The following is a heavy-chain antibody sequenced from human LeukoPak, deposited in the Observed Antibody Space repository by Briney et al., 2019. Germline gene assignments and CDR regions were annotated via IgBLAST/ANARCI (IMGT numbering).Heavy chain of an antibody. Sequence: ASVKVSCKASGYTFTGYFIHWVRQAPGQGLEWMGWINPNSGGTNYAQKFQGRVTMTRDTSISTAYMELSSLRSEDTAVYYCARGSDSSSWYGFYYYYYMDVWGKGTTVTISS. CDR3: ARGSDSSSWYGFYYYYYMDV. CDR2: INPNSGGT. CDR1: GYTFTGYF. D-gene: IGHD6-13*01. J-gene: IGHJ6*03. V-gene: IGHV1-2*02.